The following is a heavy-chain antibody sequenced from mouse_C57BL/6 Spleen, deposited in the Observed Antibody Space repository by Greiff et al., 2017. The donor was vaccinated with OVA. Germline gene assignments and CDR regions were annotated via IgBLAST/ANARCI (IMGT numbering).Heavy chain of an antibody. Sequence: EVQVVESGPGLVKPSQSLSLTCSVTGYSITSGYYWNWIRQFPGNKLEWMGYISYDGSNNYNPSLKNRISITRDTSKNQFFLKLNSVTTEDTATYYCAREGDYYGSSSFDYWGQGTTLTVSS. D-gene: IGHD1-1*01. CDR1: GYSITSGYY. CDR3: AREGDYYGSSSFDY. V-gene: IGHV3-6*01. CDR2: ISYDGSN. J-gene: IGHJ2*01.